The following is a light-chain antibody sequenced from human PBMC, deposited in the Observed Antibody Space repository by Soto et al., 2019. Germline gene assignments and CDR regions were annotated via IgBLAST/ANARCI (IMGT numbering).Light chain of an antibody. CDR3: QQRYSTPWT. Sequence: DIQMTQSPSTLSASVGDRVTITCRASQSISVWLAWYQQKAGKAPNLLIYKASRLESGVPSRLSGSGSGTDFTLTISSLQPEDCATYDCQQRYSTPWTFGQGTKVDIK. V-gene: IGKV1-5*03. CDR2: KAS. CDR1: QSISVW. J-gene: IGKJ1*01.